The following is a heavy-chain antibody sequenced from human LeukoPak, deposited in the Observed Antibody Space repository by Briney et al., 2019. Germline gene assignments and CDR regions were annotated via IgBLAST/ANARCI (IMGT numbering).Heavy chain of an antibody. CDR1: GFTFSNYG. CDR2: IRHDGSNK. Sequence: GGSLRLSYAASGFTFSNYGMHWVRQAPGKGLEWVAVIRHDGSNKFYADSVKGRVTISRDNSKNTLYLQMNSLRAEDTAVYYCAKTLNEFWTYYAMDVWGQGTTVTVSS. J-gene: IGHJ6*02. CDR3: AKTLNEFWTYYAMDV. V-gene: IGHV3-30*02. D-gene: IGHD3-3*01.